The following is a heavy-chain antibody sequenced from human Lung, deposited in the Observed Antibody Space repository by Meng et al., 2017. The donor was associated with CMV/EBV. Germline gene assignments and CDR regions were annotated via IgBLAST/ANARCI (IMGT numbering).Heavy chain of an antibody. Sequence: TLSLXXTVSGGSLNSGNYYWNWIRQPPGKGLEWIGYIFYSGSPYYNPSLESRVTISVDTSKNQFSLRLTSVTAADTAIYYCARGPSRPHFDYWGQGPLVTVSS. CDR1: GGSLNSGNYY. V-gene: IGHV4-30-4*08. CDR2: IFYSGSP. CDR3: ARGPSRPHFDY. D-gene: IGHD2-2*01. J-gene: IGHJ4*02.